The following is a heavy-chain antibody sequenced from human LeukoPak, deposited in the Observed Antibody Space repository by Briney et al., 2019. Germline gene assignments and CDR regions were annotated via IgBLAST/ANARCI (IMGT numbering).Heavy chain of an antibody. CDR3: ARDCSTSCCPPFNY. CDR2: VSAYNGDT. Sequence: SVKVSCKASGYTFTSYGISWVRQAPGQGLDWMGWVSAYNGDTNYAQRFQGRVTMTTDASTSAAYMELRSLRSDDTAVYYCARDCSTSCCPPFNYWGQGTLVTVSS. V-gene: IGHV1-18*04. J-gene: IGHJ4*02. D-gene: IGHD2-2*01. CDR1: GYTFTSYG.